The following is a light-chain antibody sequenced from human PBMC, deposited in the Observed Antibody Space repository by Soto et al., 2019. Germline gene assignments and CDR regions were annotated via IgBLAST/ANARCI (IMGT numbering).Light chain of an antibody. V-gene: IGKV3-20*01. CDR2: GAS. CDR1: QSVGSSY. Sequence: EIVLTQSPGTLSLSPGERATLSCRASQSVGSSYLAWYQQKPGQAPRLLIYGASCRATGIPDRFSGSGSGTDFTLTISRLEPEDFAVYYCQQYGSSPRTFGQGTKVDI. J-gene: IGKJ1*01. CDR3: QQYGSSPRT.